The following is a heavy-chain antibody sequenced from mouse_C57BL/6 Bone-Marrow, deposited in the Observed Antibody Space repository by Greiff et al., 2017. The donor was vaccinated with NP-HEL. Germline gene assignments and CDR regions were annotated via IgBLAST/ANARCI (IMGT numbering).Heavy chain of an antibody. CDR3: ARSPLYDGYYVPWFAY. V-gene: IGHV1-69*01. Sequence: QVHVKQSGAELVMPGASVKLSCKASGYTFTSYWMHWVKQRPGQGLEWIGEIDPSDSYTNYNQKFKGKSTLTVDKSSSTAYMQISSLTSEDSAVYYCARSPLYDGYYVPWFAYWGQGTLVTVSA. J-gene: IGHJ3*01. CDR2: IDPSDSYT. D-gene: IGHD2-3*01. CDR1: GYTFTSYW.